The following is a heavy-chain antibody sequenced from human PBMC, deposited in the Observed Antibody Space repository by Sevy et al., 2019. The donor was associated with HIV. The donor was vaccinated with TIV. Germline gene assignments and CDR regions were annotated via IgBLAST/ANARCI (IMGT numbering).Heavy chain of an antibody. CDR2: IIPISGPAGPT. J-gene: IGHJ1*01. CDR3: ARASACGGDCYYLQY. Sequence: ASVKVSCKSSGDSFSGYTIIWVRQAPGQGLEWMGGIIPISGPAGPTNSAQNFQDRATITADISTHTAYMELSSLRSEETALYFGARASACGGDCYYLQYWGQGTLVTVSS. D-gene: IGHD2-21*02. CDR1: GDSFSGYT. V-gene: IGHV1-69*06.